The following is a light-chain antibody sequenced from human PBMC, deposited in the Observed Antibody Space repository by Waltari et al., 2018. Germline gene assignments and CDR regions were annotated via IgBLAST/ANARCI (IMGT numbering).Light chain of an antibody. CDR1: SSNIGSNT. V-gene: IGLV1-44*01. CDR2: RND. CDR3: AAWDDTLNGRWE. J-gene: IGLJ3*02. Sequence: QSVLPQQPSASAAPGQSVTISCSGRSSNIGSNTVNWYQQVPGTTPKLLIYRNDQRPSGVPDRFSGSKSGTSASLAISGLRSEDEADYYCAAWDDTLNGRWEFGGGTKLTVL.